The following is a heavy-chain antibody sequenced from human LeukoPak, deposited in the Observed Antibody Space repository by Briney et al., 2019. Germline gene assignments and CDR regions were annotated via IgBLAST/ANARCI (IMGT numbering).Heavy chain of an antibody. Sequence: GGSLRLSCEASGFTFSSYAMSWVRQAPGKGLEWVSAISGSGGSTYYADSVKGRFTISRDNSKNTLYLQMNSLRAEDTVVYYCAKSIGWAYCGGDCYSDAFDIWGQGTMVTVSS. CDR3: AKSIGWAYCGGDCYSDAFDI. J-gene: IGHJ3*02. CDR2: ISGSGGST. D-gene: IGHD2-21*02. V-gene: IGHV3-23*01. CDR1: GFTFSSYA.